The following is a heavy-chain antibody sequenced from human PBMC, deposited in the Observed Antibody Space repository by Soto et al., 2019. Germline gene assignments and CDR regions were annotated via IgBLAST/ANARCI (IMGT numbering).Heavy chain of an antibody. CDR2: IRSKANSYAT. Sequence: GGSLRLSCAASGFTFSGSAMHWVRQASGKGLEWVGRIRSKANSYATAYAASVKGRFTISRDDSKNTAYLQMNSLKTEDTAVYYCTSTYYYDSSGYPHIHYGMDVWGQGTTVTVSS. J-gene: IGHJ6*02. V-gene: IGHV3-73*01. D-gene: IGHD3-22*01. CDR3: TSTYYYDSSGYPHIHYGMDV. CDR1: GFTFSGSA.